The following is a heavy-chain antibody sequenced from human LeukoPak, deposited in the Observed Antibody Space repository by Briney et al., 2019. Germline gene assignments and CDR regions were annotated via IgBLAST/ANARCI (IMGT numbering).Heavy chain of an antibody. CDR1: GFTFSSYS. J-gene: IGHJ6*02. Sequence: GGSLRLSCAASGFTFSSYSMNWVREAPGKGLEWVSSISSSSSYIYYADSVKGRFTISRDNAKNSLYLQMNSLRAEDTAVYYCARVTEGSGSYYPLYYYYGMDVWGQGTTVTVSS. CDR3: ARVTEGSGSYYPLYYYYGMDV. V-gene: IGHV3-21*01. D-gene: IGHD3-10*01. CDR2: ISSSSSYI.